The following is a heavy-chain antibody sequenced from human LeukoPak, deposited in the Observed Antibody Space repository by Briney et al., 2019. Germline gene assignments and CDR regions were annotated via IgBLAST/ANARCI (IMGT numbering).Heavy chain of an antibody. V-gene: IGHV3-9*01. Sequence: GRSLRLSCAASGFTFDDYAMHWVRQAPGKGLEWVSGISWSSGSIGYADSVKGRFTISRDNAKNSLYLQMNSLRAEDTALYYCAKDILYSYGSGFDYWGQGTLVTVSS. CDR3: AKDILYSYGSGFDY. CDR1: GFTFDDYA. D-gene: IGHD5-18*01. CDR2: ISWSSGSI. J-gene: IGHJ4*02.